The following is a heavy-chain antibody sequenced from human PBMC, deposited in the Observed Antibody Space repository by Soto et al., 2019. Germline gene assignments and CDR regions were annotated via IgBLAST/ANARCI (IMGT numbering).Heavy chain of an antibody. CDR3: AHSHYDPGGGSWFDP. CDR1: GFSLTTSGVG. D-gene: IGHD3-3*01. V-gene: IGHV2-5*02. J-gene: IGHJ5*02. CDR2: IYWDGDK. Sequence: QITLKESGPTLGKPTQTLTLTCTFSGFSLTTSGVGVGWIRQPPGKALEWLALIYWDGDKRYSPSLRTRLTIIKDTSKNQVVLTMTNLDPVDTATYYCAHSHYDPGGGSWFDPWGQGTLVIVSS.